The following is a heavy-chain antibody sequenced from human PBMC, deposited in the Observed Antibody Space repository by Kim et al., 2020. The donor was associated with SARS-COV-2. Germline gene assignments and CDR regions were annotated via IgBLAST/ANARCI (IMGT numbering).Heavy chain of an antibody. D-gene: IGHD3-22*01. CDR2: INHSGST. V-gene: IGHV4-34*01. J-gene: IGHJ4*02. CDR3: ARGANGSSGYYLDY. CDR1: GGSFSGYY. Sequence: SQTLSLTCAVYGGSFSGYYWSWIRQPPGKGLEWIGEINHSGSTNYNPSLKSRVTISVDTSKNQFSLKLSSVTAADTAVYYCARGANGSSGYYLDYWGQGT.